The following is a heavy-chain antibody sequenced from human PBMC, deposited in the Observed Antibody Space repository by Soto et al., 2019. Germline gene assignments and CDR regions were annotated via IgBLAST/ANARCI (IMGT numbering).Heavy chain of an antibody. J-gene: IGHJ2*01. CDR2: ISGGGDRT. D-gene: IGHD3-16*01. CDR3: ARKVLGSTTRPDYWYFDL. V-gene: IGHV3-23*01. CDR1: GFTFINHA. Sequence: EVQLLESGGGLVQPGGSLRLSCVGSGFTFINHAMNWVRQAPGKGLEWVSGISGGGDRTFDADSVKGRFTISRDNSKNTVNLQMNSLRADDTPVYYCARKVLGSTTRPDYWYFDLWGRGTLVTVSS.